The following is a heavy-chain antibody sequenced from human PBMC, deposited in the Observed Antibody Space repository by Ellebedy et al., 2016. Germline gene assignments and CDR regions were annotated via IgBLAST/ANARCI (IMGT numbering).Heavy chain of an antibody. J-gene: IGHJ4*02. CDR2: IYRDGTT. D-gene: IGHD2-2*01. CDR3: ARVKWCHSTNCYDRNFDY. Sequence: GGSLRLSXVASGFTVNDNYMTWVRQAPGEGLEWVSIIYRDGTTYYSDSVKGRFTISRDNSNNTLYLQMSSLRAEDMAVYRCARVKWCHSTNCYDRNFDYWGQGTLVTVSS. V-gene: IGHV3-66*01. CDR1: GFTVNDNY.